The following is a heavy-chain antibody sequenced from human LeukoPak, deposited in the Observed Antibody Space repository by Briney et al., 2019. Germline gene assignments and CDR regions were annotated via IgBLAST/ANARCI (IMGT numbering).Heavy chain of an antibody. D-gene: IGHD2-15*01. V-gene: IGHV3-30*03. J-gene: IGHJ4*02. CDR1: GFTFSSYG. CDR3: ARETIYCSGGSCYVYFDY. CDR2: ISYDGSNK. Sequence: GGSLRLSCAASGFTFSSYGMHWVRQAPGKGLEWVAVISYDGSNKYYADSVKGRFTISRDNSKNTLYLQMNSLRAEDTAVYYCARETIYCSGGSCYVYFDYWGQGTLVTVSS.